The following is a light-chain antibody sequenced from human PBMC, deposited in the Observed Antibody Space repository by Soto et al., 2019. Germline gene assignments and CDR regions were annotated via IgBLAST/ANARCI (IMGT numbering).Light chain of an antibody. CDR2: DVS. CDR3: SSYASSSTYV. J-gene: IGLJ1*01. CDR1: SSDVGGYNH. V-gene: IGLV2-14*03. Sequence: QSVLTQPASVSGSPGQSITISCTGTSSDVGGYNHVSWYQQHPGKAPKLMIYDVSNRPSGVSNRFFGSKSDNTASLTISGLQAEVESDYYCSSYASSSTYVFGTGTKVTVL.